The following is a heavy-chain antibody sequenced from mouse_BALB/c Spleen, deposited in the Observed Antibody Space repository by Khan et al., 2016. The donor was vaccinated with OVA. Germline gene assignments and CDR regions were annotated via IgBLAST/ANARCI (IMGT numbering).Heavy chain of an antibody. Sequence: EVELVESGGDLMKPGGSLKLSCAASGFTFSSYGMSWVRQTPDKRLEWVAAISSGGSYTYYPDSLKGRFTISRDNAKNTLYLQMSSLKSEDTAMYYCERQPGYYEGSAMDYWGQGTSVTVSS. D-gene: IGHD2-3*01. CDR2: ISSGGSYT. V-gene: IGHV5-6*01. CDR1: GFTFSSYG. J-gene: IGHJ4*01. CDR3: ERQPGYYEGSAMDY.